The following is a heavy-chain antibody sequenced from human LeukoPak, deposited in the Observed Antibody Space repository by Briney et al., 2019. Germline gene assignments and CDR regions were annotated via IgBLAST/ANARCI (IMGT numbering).Heavy chain of an antibody. CDR2: ISSSSSYI. Sequence: GGSLRLSCAASGFTFSSYSMNWVRQAPGKGLEWVSSISSSSSYIYYADSVKGRFTISRDNSKNTLYLQMNSLRAEDTAVYYCAKDPLAAAGAHIFDYWGQGTLVTVSS. J-gene: IGHJ4*02. V-gene: IGHV3-21*04. D-gene: IGHD6-13*01. CDR3: AKDPLAAAGAHIFDY. CDR1: GFTFSSYS.